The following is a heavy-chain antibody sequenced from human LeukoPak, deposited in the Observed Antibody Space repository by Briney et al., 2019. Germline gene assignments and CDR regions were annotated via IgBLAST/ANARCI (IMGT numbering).Heavy chain of an antibody. CDR1: GFTFSSYE. CDR2: ISSSGSTI. Sequence: PGGSLRLSCAASGFTFSSYEMNWVRQAPGKGLEWVSYISSSGSTIYDADSVKGRFTISRDNAKNSLYLQMNSLKTEDTAVYYCMSPMTTVPSRDYWGQGTLVTVSS. CDR3: MSPMTTVPSRDY. V-gene: IGHV3-48*03. D-gene: IGHD4-17*01. J-gene: IGHJ4*02.